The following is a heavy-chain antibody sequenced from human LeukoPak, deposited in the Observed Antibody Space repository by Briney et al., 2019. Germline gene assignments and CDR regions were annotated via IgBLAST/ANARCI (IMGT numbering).Heavy chain of an antibody. D-gene: IGHD3-10*01. CDR1: GGSISSYY. J-gene: IGHJ6*02. Sequence: SETLSLTCTVSGGSISSYYWSWIRQPPGKGLEWIGYIYDSGSTNYNPSLKSRVSISLDTSKNQFSLRLSSVTAADTAVYFCARQGMYYFGMDVWGQGTTVTVSS. V-gene: IGHV4-59*08. CDR2: IYDSGST. CDR3: ARQGMYYFGMDV.